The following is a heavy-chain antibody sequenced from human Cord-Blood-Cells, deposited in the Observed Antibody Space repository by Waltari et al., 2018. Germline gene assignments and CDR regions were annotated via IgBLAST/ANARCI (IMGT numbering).Heavy chain of an antibody. CDR1: GFTFSSYA. CDR2: ISGSGGST. J-gene: IGHJ2*01. D-gene: IGHD7-27*01. Sequence: EVQRLESGGGLVQPGGSLRLSCAVSGFTFSSYAMSWVRQAPGKGLEWVSAISGSGGSTYYADSVKGRFTISRDNSKNTLYLQMNSLRAEDTAVYYCAKDLNWGCWYFDLWGRGTLVTVSS. CDR3: AKDLNWGCWYFDL. V-gene: IGHV3-23*01.